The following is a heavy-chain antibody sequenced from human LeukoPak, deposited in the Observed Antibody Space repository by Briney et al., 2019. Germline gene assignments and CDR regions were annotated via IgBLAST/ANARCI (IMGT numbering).Heavy chain of an antibody. D-gene: IGHD5-12*01. V-gene: IGHV3-30*02. J-gene: IGHJ4*02. Sequence: PGRSLRLSCAASGFTFSSYGMHWVRQAPGKGREWVAFIRYDGSNKYYADSVKGRFTISRDNSKNTLYLQMNSLRAEDTAVYYCAKSGDIVATIRPFDYWGQGTLVAVSS. CDR1: GFTFSSYG. CDR3: AKSGDIVATIRPFDY. CDR2: IRYDGSNK.